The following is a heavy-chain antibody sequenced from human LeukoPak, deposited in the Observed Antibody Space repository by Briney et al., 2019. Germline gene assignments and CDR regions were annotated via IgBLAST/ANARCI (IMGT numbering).Heavy chain of an antibody. CDR3: ARDSWFCTSSDCRGDAFYL. Sequence: GGSLRLSCSASGFTFSSMSWVRQAPGKGVGWVSHIKKDGSEGYYLDSVWSRVTISRDTAQSTESLRMCRVRAAGTGVFYCARDSWFCTSSDCRGDAFYLWGQGTMVTVTS. CDR2: IKKDGSEG. V-gene: IGHV3-7*01. CDR1: GFTFSS. D-gene: IGHD6-13*01. J-gene: IGHJ3*01.